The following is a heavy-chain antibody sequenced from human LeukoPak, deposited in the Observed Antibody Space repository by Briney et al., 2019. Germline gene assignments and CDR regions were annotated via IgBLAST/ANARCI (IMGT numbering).Heavy chain of an antibody. CDR2: IIVGGATT. V-gene: IGHV3-23*01. CDR3: APARGDIVATIEA. Sequence: GGSLRLSFAASGFTFSSYAMSSVRQAPGKGVGWGAAIIVGGATTYYADSVKGRFTISRENSKNTLYLQMNSLRAEDTAVYYCAPARGDIVATIEAWGQGTLVTVSS. J-gene: IGHJ4*02. CDR1: GFTFSSYA. D-gene: IGHD5-12*01.